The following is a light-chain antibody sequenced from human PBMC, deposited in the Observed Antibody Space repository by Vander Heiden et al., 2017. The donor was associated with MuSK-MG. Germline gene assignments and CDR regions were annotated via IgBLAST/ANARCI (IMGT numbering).Light chain of an antibody. J-gene: IGKJ3*01. CDR1: QSISSY. CDR2: AAS. Sequence: DIQMTQSPSSLSASVGDRVTITCRASQSISSYLNWYQQKPGKAPKLLIYAASSLQSGVPSRFSGSGSGTDFTLTISSLQPEDFATYYCQQSYSTPQITFGAGTKVXIK. CDR3: QQSYSTPQIT. V-gene: IGKV1-39*01.